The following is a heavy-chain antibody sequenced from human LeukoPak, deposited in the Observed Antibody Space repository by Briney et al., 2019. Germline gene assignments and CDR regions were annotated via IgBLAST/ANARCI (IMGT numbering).Heavy chain of an antibody. Sequence: ASVKVSCKAPGYTFTGYYMHWVRQAPGQGLEWMGWINPNSGGTNYAQKFQGRVTMTRDTSISTAYMELSRLRSDDTAVYYCARDGSVTCGGDCYYFDYWGQGTLVTVSS. D-gene: IGHD2-21*02. CDR3: ARDGSVTCGGDCYYFDY. CDR2: INPNSGGT. V-gene: IGHV1-2*02. CDR1: GYTFTGYY. J-gene: IGHJ4*02.